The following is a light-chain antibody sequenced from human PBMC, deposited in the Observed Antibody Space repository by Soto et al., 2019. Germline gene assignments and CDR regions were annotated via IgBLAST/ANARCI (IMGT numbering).Light chain of an antibody. CDR1: QSLLHSNGYNY. CDR3: MQPLQSWT. CDR2: LGS. V-gene: IGKV2-28*01. J-gene: IGKJ1*01. Sequence: DVVMTQSPLSLSVTPGEPASISCRSSQSLLHSNGYNYLDWYLQKPGQSPQLLIYLGSNRASGVPDRFSGSGSGTDFTLKISRVEAEDVGVYYCMQPLQSWTFGQGTKVDNK.